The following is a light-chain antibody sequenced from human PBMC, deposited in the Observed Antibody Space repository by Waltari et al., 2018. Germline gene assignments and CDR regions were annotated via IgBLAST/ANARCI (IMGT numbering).Light chain of an antibody. V-gene: IGKV1-12*01. CDR1: QGIGST. CDR2: AGS. CDR3: QHAKSFPLT. Sequence: TCQARQGIGSTLALYQQRPGKVPYLLIYAGSTLQNGVPSRFSGSGSGTEFTLTISSLQPEDSATYYCQHAKSFPLTFGPGTKVAIK. J-gene: IGKJ3*01.